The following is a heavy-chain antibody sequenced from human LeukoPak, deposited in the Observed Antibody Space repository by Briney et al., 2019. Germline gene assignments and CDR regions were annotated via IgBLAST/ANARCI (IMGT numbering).Heavy chain of an antibody. V-gene: IGHV3-48*01. CDR3: ARDHRYAFDN. CDR1: GSNFIDYS. J-gene: IGHJ4*01. D-gene: IGHD5-12*01. Sequence: GGSLRLSCAASGSNFIDYSMNWVRQAPGKGLEWISYIGISSGNTKYADSVKGRFTISRDKARNSLYLQMNSLRVEDTAMYYCARDHRYAFDNWGHGTLVTVSS. CDR2: IGISSGNT.